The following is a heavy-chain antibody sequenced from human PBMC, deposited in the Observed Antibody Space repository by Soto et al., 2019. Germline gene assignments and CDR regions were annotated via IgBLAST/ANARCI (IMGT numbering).Heavy chain of an antibody. D-gene: IGHD1-26*01. CDR3: TRGGGSVSGMDV. CDR2: IDNAGSSA. V-gene: IGHV3-74*01. Sequence: EVQLVESGGGLVQPGGSLRLYCAASGFTFSIYWMHWVRQAPGKGPVWVSRIDNAGSSARYADSVKGRFTISRDNAKNTVYLQMNSLRAEDTAVYYCTRGGGSVSGMDVWGQGTTVTVSS. J-gene: IGHJ6*02. CDR1: GFTFSIYW.